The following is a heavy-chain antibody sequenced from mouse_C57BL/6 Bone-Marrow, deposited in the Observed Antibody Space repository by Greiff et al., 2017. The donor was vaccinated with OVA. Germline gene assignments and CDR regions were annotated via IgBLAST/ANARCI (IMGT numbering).Heavy chain of an antibody. Sequence: EVMLVESGGGLVKPGGSLKLSCAASGFTFSSYAMSWVRQTPEKRLEWVATISDGGSYTYYPDNVKGRFTISRDNAKNNLYLQMSHLKSEDTAMYYCASHYDYDGFAYWGQGTLVTVSA. CDR3: ASHYDYDGFAY. J-gene: IGHJ3*01. CDR1: GFTFSSYA. V-gene: IGHV5-4*03. CDR2: ISDGGSYT. D-gene: IGHD2-4*01.